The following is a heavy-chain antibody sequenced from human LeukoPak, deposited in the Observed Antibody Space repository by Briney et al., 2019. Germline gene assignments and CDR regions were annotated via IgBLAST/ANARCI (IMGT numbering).Heavy chain of an antibody. CDR3: ARTRLRFLEWLSSWFDP. D-gene: IGHD3-3*01. V-gene: IGHV4-59*08. CDR2: IYYSGST. CDR1: GGSISSYY. Sequence: SETLSLTCTVSGGSISSYYWSWIRQPPGKGLEWIGYIYYSGSTNYNPSLKSRVTISVDTSKNQFSLKLSSVTAADTAVYYCARTRLRFLEWLSSWFDPWGQGTLVTVSS. J-gene: IGHJ5*02.